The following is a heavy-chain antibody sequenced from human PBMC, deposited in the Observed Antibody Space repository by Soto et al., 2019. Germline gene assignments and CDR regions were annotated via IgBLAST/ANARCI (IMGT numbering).Heavy chain of an antibody. V-gene: IGHV1-69*06. CDR1: GDLFNNYA. J-gene: IGHJ4*02. D-gene: IGHD6-13*01. CDR2: ISPLFSTT. Sequence: QVQLVQSGAEVKEPGSSVKVSCKATGDLFNNYAFNWVRQAPGQGLEWMGQISPLFSTTNYEQKFKGRVTIGANKLTTIVYLEVSNLESEDTAMYYCAASSSVAAAGYFKFWGKGKLVTVSP. CDR3: AASSSVAAAGYFKF.